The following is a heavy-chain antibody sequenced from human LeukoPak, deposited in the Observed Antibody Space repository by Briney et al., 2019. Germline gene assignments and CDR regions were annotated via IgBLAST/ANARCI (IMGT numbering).Heavy chain of an antibody. D-gene: IGHD2-8*01. J-gene: IGHJ6*02. CDR3: ARGLMVYAFVGYYYYYGMDV. CDR2: ISGSGGNT. Sequence: SGGSLRLSCAASGFTFNNYAMSWVRQAPGKGLEWVSAISGSGGNTFHADSVKGRFTISRDNSKNTLYLQMNSLRAEDTAVYYCARGLMVYAFVGYYYYYGMDVWGQGTTVTVSS. CDR1: GFTFNNYA. V-gene: IGHV3-23*01.